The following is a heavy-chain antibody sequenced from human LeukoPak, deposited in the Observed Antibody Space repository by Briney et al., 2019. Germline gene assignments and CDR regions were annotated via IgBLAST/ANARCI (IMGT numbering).Heavy chain of an antibody. CDR3: AKDRYSGLNTIDY. D-gene: IGHD6-13*01. V-gene: IGHV3-30*18. CDR1: EFTFSTYG. CDR2: ISYDGSYK. Sequence: GSLRLSCAASEFTFSTYGMHRVRQAPGKGLEWVAVISYDGSYKFYADSVKGRFTISRDNSKSTLYLQMNSLRAEDTAVYYCAKDRYSGLNTIDYWGQGTLVTVSS. J-gene: IGHJ4*02.